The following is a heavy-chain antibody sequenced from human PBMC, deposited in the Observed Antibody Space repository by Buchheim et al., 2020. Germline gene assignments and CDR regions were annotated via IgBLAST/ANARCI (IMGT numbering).Heavy chain of an antibody. D-gene: IGHD3-9*01. Sequence: QVQLQQWGAGLLKPSETLSLTCAVYGGSFSGYYWSWIRQPPGKGLEWIGEINHSGSTNYNPSLKSRVTISVDTSKNQFSLKLSSVTAADTAVYYCARVNISLRGPDWLYTTGLDYWGQGTL. CDR2: INHSGST. CDR1: GGSFSGYY. J-gene: IGHJ4*02. CDR3: ARVNISLRGPDWLYTTGLDY. V-gene: IGHV4-34*01.